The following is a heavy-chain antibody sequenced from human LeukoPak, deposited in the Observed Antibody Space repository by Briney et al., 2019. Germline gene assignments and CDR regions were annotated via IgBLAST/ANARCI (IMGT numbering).Heavy chain of an antibody. Sequence: GGSLRLSCAASGFTFSSYWMSWVRQAPGKGLEWVANIKQDGSEKYYVDSVKGRFTISRDNAKNSLYLQMNSLRAEDTVVYYCARDYYDYVWGSYRYTFDYWGQGTLVTVSS. CDR2: IKQDGSEK. CDR3: ARDYYDYVWGSYRYTFDY. D-gene: IGHD3-16*02. J-gene: IGHJ4*02. V-gene: IGHV3-7*01. CDR1: GFTFSSYW.